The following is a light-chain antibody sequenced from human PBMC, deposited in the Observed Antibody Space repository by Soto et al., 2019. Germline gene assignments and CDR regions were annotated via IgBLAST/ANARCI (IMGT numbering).Light chain of an antibody. Sequence: EIVLTQSPATLSLSPGERATLSCRASQSVSSYLVWYQQKPGQPPRLLIYDASTRATGVPARFSGSGSGTDFTLTISSLEPEDFAVYYCQQRSNGPPFSFGPGTTVDIK. J-gene: IGKJ3*01. V-gene: IGKV3-11*01. CDR2: DAS. CDR3: QQRSNGPPFS. CDR1: QSVSSY.